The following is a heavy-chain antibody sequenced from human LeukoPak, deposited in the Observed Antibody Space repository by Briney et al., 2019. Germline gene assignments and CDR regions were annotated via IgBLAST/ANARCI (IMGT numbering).Heavy chain of an antibody. V-gene: IGHV4-39*01. Sequence: SETLSLTCTISGGSIRNNNYYWGWIRQPPGKGLEWIGSIFYSGSTYYNPSLKSRLTISVDTSKNQFSLKVTSVTAADTAVYFCATLPLCDYWGQGTLVTVSS. CDR1: GGSIRNNNYY. J-gene: IGHJ4*02. CDR2: IFYSGST. CDR3: ATLPLCDY.